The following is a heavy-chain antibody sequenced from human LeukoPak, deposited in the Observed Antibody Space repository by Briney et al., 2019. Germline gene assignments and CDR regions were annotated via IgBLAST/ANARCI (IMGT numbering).Heavy chain of an antibody. CDR2: ISSSGSTI. D-gene: IGHD2-15*01. V-gene: IGHV3-48*03. J-gene: IGHJ3*02. CDR3: ARVVGSGSAFDI. CDR1: GFTFSSYE. Sequence: GGSLRLSCAASGFTFSSYEMNWVRQAPGKGLEWVSYISSSGSTIYYADSVKGRFTISRDNAKNTLYLQMNSLRAEDTAVYYCARVVGSGSAFDIWGQGTLVTVSS.